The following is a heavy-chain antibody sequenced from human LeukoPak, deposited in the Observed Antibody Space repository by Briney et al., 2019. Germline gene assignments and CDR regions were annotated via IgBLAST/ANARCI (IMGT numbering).Heavy chain of an antibody. J-gene: IGHJ6*03. D-gene: IGHD2-21*01. CDR3: ARVPLWFGTGYMDV. Sequence: PSETLSLTCTVSGGSISSNNHYWGWLRQPAGKGLEWIGHIYYSGSIFLNPSLKSRVTISVDTSKNQCSLKLSSVTAADAAFYYCARVPLWFGTGYMDVWGKGTTVIVSS. CDR1: GGSISSNNHY. V-gene: IGHV4-39*07. CDR2: IYYSGSI.